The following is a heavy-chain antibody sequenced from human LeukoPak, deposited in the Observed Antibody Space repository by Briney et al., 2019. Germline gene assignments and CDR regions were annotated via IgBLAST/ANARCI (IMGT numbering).Heavy chain of an antibody. CDR2: INHSGST. CDR1: GGSFSGYY. CDR3: ASVTGYHPRTYYFDY. V-gene: IGHV4-34*01. Sequence: SETLSLTCAVYGGSFSGYYWSWIRQPPGKGLEWIGEINHSGSTYYNPSLKSRVTISVDTSKNQFSLKLSSVTAADTAVYYCASVTGYHPRTYYFDYWGQGTLVTVSS. D-gene: IGHD3-9*01. J-gene: IGHJ4*02.